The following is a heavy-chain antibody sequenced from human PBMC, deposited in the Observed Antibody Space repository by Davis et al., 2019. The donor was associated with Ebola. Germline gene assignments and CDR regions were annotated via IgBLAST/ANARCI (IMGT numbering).Heavy chain of an antibody. V-gene: IGHV3-49*02. CDR2: IRSKAYGGTT. Sequence: GASLKISCASSGFTFSSYWMSWVRQAPGKGLERVGFIRSKAYGGTTEYAASVKGRFTISRYDAKSIAYLQLESLKTEDTAVDYCSRDLKQRPPSYYYGMGVWGQGTTVTVSS. D-gene: IGHD6-6*01. J-gene: IGHJ6*02. CDR1: GFTFSSYW. CDR3: SRDLKQRPPSYYYGMGV.